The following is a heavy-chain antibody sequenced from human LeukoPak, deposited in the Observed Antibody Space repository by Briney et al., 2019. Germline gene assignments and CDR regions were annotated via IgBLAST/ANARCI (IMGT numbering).Heavy chain of an antibody. Sequence: GGSLRLSCVASGLTFSNYGISWVRQAPGKGLEWVSAISSTGGTTYYADSVKGRFTISRDNSKNTLYLQMNSLRAEDTAVYYCARKWLRSYFDYWGQGTLVTVSS. J-gene: IGHJ4*02. CDR2: ISSTGGTT. V-gene: IGHV3-23*01. D-gene: IGHD5-12*01. CDR1: GLTFSNYG. CDR3: ARKWLRSYFDY.